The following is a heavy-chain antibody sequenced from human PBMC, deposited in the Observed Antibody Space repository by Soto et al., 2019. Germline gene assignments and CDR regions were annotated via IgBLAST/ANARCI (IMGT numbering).Heavy chain of an antibody. V-gene: IGHV1-69*01. D-gene: IGHD1-1*01. J-gene: IGHJ6*01. Sequence: QVELVQSGAEVKKPGSSVKVSCKASGGNFSTFAISWVRQAPGQGLEWMGEIIPISSTTKSAHKFQDRVTITADGSSSTAHMELRSLKSAVTAIYLCAKKLAIDPLGSYGLDVWGQGTTVTVSS. CDR3: AKKLAIDPLGSYGLDV. CDR2: IIPISSTT. CDR1: GGNFSTFA.